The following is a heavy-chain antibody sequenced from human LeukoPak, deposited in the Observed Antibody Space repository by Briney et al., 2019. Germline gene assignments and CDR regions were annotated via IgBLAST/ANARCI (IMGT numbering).Heavy chain of an antibody. CDR3: ASDPSLRQLRFLEWLSGY. Sequence: ASVKVSCKASGGTFSSYAISWVRQAPGQGLEWMGRIIPILGIANYAQKFQGRVTITADKSTSTAYMELSSLRSEDTAVYYCASDPSLRQLRFLEWLSGYWGQGTLVTVSS. D-gene: IGHD3-3*01. V-gene: IGHV1-69*04. CDR1: GGTFSSYA. CDR2: IIPILGIA. J-gene: IGHJ4*02.